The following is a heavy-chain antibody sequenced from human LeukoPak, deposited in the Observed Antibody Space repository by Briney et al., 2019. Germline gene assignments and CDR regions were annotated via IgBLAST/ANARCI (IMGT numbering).Heavy chain of an antibody. Sequence: GGSLRLSCAASGFTFSSYGMSWVRQAPGKGLEWVSAISGSGGSTYYADSVKGRFTISRDNSKSTLYLQMNSLRAEDTAVYYCAKGRQQWLSAFDIWGQGTMVTVSS. V-gene: IGHV3-23*01. CDR2: ISGSGGST. CDR1: GFTFSSYG. CDR3: AKGRQQWLSAFDI. D-gene: IGHD6-19*01. J-gene: IGHJ3*02.